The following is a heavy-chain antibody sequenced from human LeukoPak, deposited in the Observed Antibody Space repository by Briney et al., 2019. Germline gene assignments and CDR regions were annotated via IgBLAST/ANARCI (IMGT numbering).Heavy chain of an antibody. V-gene: IGHV3-30*03. Sequence: LSLTCTVSGGSISSSSYYWGWIRQPPGKGLEWVAVISYDGSNKYYADSVKGRFTISRDNSKNTLYLRMNSLRAEDTAVYYCAILSAWGQGTLVTVSS. CDR3: AILSA. J-gene: IGHJ5*02. CDR1: GGSISSSS. CDR2: ISYDGSNK.